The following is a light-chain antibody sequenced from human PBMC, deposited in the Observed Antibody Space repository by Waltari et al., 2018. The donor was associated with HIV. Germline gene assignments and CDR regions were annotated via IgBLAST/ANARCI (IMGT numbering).Light chain of an antibody. CDR3: QQRYNWPLT. CDR1: QSIASQ. CDR2: DTS. J-gene: IGKJ4*01. Sequence: EIVLTQSPVTLSLSPGHRATLSCRASQSIASQLAWYQQKPGQSPRLLVYDTSNRATGIPARFSGSGSGTDFTLAISSLEPEDFAVYYCQQRYNWPLTFGGGTKVEIK. V-gene: IGKV3-11*01.